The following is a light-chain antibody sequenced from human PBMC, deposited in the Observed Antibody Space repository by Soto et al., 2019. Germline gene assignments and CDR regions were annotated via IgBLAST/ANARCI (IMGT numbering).Light chain of an antibody. CDR2: DAS. CDR3: QQYRDWPLT. J-gene: IGKJ4*01. CDR1: PSAASA. Sequence: EIVLPQSPSTLSVSPGERATLACRASPSAASAVAWYQQKPGQAPRLLIYDASTRATGIPARFSGSGSATEFTLTISSLHSEDFAVYSCQQYRDWPLTFGGGTKVDLK. V-gene: IGKV3-15*01.